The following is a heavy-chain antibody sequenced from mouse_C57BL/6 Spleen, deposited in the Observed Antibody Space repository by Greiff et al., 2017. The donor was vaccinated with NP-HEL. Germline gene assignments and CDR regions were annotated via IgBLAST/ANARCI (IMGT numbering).Heavy chain of an antibody. D-gene: IGHD2-14*01. CDR1: GYTFTDYY. V-gene: IGHV1-26*01. Sequence: EVQLQQSGPELVKPGASVKISYKASGYTFTDYYMNWVKQSHGKSLEWIGDINPNNGGTSYNQKFKGKATLTVDKSSSTAYMELRSLTSEDSAVYYCARRGGNYAMDYWGQGTSVTVSS. CDR3: ARRGGNYAMDY. CDR2: INPNNGGT. J-gene: IGHJ4*01.